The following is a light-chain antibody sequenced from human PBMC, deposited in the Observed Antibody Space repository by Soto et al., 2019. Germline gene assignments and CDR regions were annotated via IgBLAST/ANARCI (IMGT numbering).Light chain of an antibody. CDR3: VSYTSSTTYV. CDR2: DVA. V-gene: IGLV2-14*03. CDR1: SSDVGGSNF. Sequence: ALAQPASVSDSPGQSITISCTGTSSDVGGSNFVSWYQQHPGKPPKLIIYDVANRPSGVSNRFSGSKSGSTASLIISRLQTEDEADYYCVSYTSSTTYVFGTGTKVTVL. J-gene: IGLJ1*01.